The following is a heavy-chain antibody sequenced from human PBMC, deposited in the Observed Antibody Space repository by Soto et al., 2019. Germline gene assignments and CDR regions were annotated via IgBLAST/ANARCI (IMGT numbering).Heavy chain of an antibody. CDR3: ARQGSGDSSGWYVYYYYGMDV. J-gene: IGHJ6*02. CDR1: GGSISSSSYY. V-gene: IGHV4-39*01. Sequence: SETLSLTCTVSGGSISSSSYYWGWIRQPPGKGLEWIGSIYYSGSTYYNPSLKSRVTISVDTSKNQFSLKLSSVTAADTAVYYCARQGSGDSSGWYVYYYYGMDVWGQGTTVTVSS. D-gene: IGHD6-19*01. CDR2: IYYSGST.